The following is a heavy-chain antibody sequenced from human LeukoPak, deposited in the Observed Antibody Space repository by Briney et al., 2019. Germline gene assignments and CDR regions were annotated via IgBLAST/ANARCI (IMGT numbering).Heavy chain of an antibody. J-gene: IGHJ3*02. CDR2: VSSNEGT. V-gene: IGHV4-59*12. Sequence: SETLSLTCTVSGGSISTYYWGWIRQPPGKGLEWIGYVSSNEGTNYNPSLKSRVTMSVDASKNQFSLKLSSVTAADTAVYYCAREDGGSYYAVYAFDIWGQGTMVTVSS. CDR1: GGSISTYY. D-gene: IGHD1-26*01. CDR3: AREDGGSYYAVYAFDI.